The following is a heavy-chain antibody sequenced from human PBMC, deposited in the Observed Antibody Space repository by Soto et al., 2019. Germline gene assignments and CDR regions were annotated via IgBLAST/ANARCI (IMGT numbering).Heavy chain of an antibody. V-gene: IGHV4-31*01. CDR3: PRYGSGSYYPTTFDY. CDR1: GGSISSGGYY. D-gene: IGHD3-10*01. Sequence: QVQLQESGPGLVKPSQTLSLTCTVSGGSISSGGYYWSWIRQHPGKGLECIGYIYYSGSTYYNPSLKSLGTMSVDTSENQFSLKLRSVTAADTAVYYCPRYGSGSYYPTTFDYWGQGTLVTVSS. J-gene: IGHJ4*02. CDR2: IYYSGST.